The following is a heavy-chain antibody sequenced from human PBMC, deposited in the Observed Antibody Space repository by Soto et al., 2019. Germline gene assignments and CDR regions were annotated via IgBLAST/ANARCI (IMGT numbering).Heavy chain of an antibody. CDR2: IYYSGST. J-gene: IGHJ3*02. D-gene: IGHD2-15*01. Sequence: QVQLQESGPGLVEPSQTLSLTCTVSGGSISSGGYYWSWIRQHPGKGLERIGYIYYSGSTYYKPSLRSRVTISVGTSKNQFFLKLSSVPAAYTAVYYCARYCSGGSWYDDAFDIWGQGTMVTVS. CDR1: GGSISSGGYY. CDR3: ARYCSGGSWYDDAFDI. V-gene: IGHV4-31*03.